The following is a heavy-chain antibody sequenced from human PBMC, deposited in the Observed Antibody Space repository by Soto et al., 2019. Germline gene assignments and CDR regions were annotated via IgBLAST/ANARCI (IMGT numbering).Heavy chain of an antibody. J-gene: IGHJ6*02. CDR3: ARPERYSSSKYYYYGMDV. D-gene: IGHD6-13*01. V-gene: IGHV5-51*01. Sequence: GESLKISCKGSGYSFTSYWIGWVRQMPGKGLEWMGIIYPGDSDTRYSPSFQGQVTISADKSISTAYLQWSSLKASDTAMFYCARPERYSSSKYYYYGMDVWGQGTTVTVSS. CDR1: GYSFTSYW. CDR2: IYPGDSDT.